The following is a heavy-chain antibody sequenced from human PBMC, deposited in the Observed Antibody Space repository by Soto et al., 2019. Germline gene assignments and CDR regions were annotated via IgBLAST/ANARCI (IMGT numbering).Heavy chain of an antibody. CDR3: AKAWDYGDYVGVDY. Sequence: GGSLRLSCAASGFTFSSYAMSWVRQAPGKGLEWVSAISGSGGSTYYADSVKGRFTISRDNSKNTLYLQMNSLRAEDTAVYYCAKAWDYGDYVGVDYWGQGTLVTVSS. J-gene: IGHJ4*02. D-gene: IGHD4-17*01. V-gene: IGHV3-23*01. CDR1: GFTFSSYA. CDR2: ISGSGGST.